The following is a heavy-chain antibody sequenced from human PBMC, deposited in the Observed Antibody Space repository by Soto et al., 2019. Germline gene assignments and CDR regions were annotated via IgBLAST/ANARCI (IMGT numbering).Heavy chain of an antibody. CDR3: AKGYPDSSIAARTRTYYFDY. J-gene: IGHJ4*02. CDR2: ISGSGGST. D-gene: IGHD6-6*01. CDR1: GFTFSSYA. Sequence: EVQLLESGGGLVQPGGSLRLSCAASGFTFSSYAMSWVRQAPGKGLEWVSAISGSGGSTYYADSVKGRFTISRDNSKNTLYLQMNSLRAEDTAVYYCAKGYPDSSIAARTRTYYFDYWGQGTLVTVSS. V-gene: IGHV3-23*01.